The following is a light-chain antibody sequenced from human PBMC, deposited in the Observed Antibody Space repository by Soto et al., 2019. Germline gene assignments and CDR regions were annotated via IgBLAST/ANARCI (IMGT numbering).Light chain of an antibody. V-gene: IGKV1-5*01. CDR1: QSISGW. Sequence: DIQMTQSPSTLSASLGDRVTITCRASQSISGWLAWYQQKPGKAPKLLIYNASTLESGVPSRFSGSGSGTEFSLTISSLQPDDFATYYCQQYNTYSFGQGTKVDI. CDR2: NAS. J-gene: IGKJ1*01. CDR3: QQYNTYS.